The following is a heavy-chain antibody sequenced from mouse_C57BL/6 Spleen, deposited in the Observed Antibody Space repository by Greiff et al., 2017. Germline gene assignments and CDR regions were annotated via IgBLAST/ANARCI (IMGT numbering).Heavy chain of an antibody. D-gene: IGHD1-1*01. Sequence: EVKLVESGEGLVKPGGSLKLSCAASGFTFSSYAMSWVRQTPEQRLEWVAYISSGGDYIYYAATVKGRFTISRDNARNTLYLQMSSLKSEDTAMYYCTRDYCGMGDYWGQGTTLTVAS. CDR3: TRDYCGMGDY. J-gene: IGHJ2*01. CDR1: GFTFSSYA. CDR2: ISSGGDYI. V-gene: IGHV5-9-1*02.